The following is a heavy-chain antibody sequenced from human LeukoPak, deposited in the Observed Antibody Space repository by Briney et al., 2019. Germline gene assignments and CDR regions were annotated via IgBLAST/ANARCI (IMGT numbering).Heavy chain of an antibody. CDR3: ARGYCGGDCPQDY. CDR2: INPNSGGT. J-gene: IGHJ4*02. D-gene: IGHD2-21*02. CDR1: GYTFTGYY. Sequence: GASVEVSCKASGYTFTGYYMHWVRQAPGQGLEWMGWINPNSGGTNYAQKFQGRVTMTRDTSISTAYMELSRLRSDDTAVYYCARGYCGGDCPQDYWGQGTLVTVSS. V-gene: IGHV1-2*02.